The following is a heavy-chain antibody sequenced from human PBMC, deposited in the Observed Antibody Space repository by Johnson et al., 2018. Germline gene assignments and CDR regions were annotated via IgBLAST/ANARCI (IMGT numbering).Heavy chain of an antibody. CDR2: ISGSGGST. CDR1: GFTFSSYA. D-gene: IGHD4-11*01. Sequence: VQLVQSGGGVVQPGRSLRLSCAASGFTFSSYAMSWVRQAPGKGLEWVSVISGSGGSTYYADSVKGRFTISRDNAKNMLYLQMNSLRAEDTAVYYCARDGGYSNYYYYGMDVWGQGTTVTVSS. J-gene: IGHJ6*02. V-gene: IGHV3-23*04. CDR3: ARDGGYSNYYYYGMDV.